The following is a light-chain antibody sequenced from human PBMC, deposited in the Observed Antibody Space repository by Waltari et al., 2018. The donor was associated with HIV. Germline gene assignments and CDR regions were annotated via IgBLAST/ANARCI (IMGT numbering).Light chain of an antibody. CDR2: DAS. V-gene: IGKV3D-20*01. CDR3: QQYGNSPPLT. J-gene: IGKJ4*01. Sequence: EVVLTQSQATLSLSPGDRATLSCGARQSVSSNYLAWYQQKHGLAPRILIYDASSRATGIPARFSGGGSGTDFTLTISRLEPDDFAVYYCQQYGNSPPLTFGGGTKVEIK. CDR1: QSVSSNY.